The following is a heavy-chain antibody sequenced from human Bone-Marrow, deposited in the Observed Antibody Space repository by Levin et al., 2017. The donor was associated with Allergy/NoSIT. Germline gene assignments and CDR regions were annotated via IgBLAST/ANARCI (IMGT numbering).Heavy chain of an antibody. CDR1: GFTFSGNG. CDR3: ARDLLYGGGSQGDYYYYGMDV. Sequence: GESLKISCVASGFTFSGNGMHWVRQAPGKGLEWVAVMSSDGSNKYYADSVKGRFTISRDNSKNTLYLQMTNLRPEDTAVYYCARDLLYGGGSQGDYYYYGMDVWGQGTTVTVSS. D-gene: IGHD2-21*01. J-gene: IGHJ6*02. V-gene: IGHV3-30*03. CDR2: MSSDGSNK.